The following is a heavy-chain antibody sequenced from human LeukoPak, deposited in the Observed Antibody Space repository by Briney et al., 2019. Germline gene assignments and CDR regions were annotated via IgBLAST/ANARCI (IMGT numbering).Heavy chain of an antibody. J-gene: IGHJ3*02. CDR3: ARHMREFWSRRQPGDAFDI. V-gene: IGHV1-18*01. Sequence: ASVKVSCKTSGYTFTSYDITWVRQAPGQGLEWMGYISTYNYNTHHSQKFQGRAFMSTDSSSGTAYMDLQSLTSDDTAVYYCARHMREFWSRRQPGDAFDIWGQGTMVTVSS. D-gene: IGHD3-3*01. CDR2: ISTYNYNT. CDR1: GYTFTSYD.